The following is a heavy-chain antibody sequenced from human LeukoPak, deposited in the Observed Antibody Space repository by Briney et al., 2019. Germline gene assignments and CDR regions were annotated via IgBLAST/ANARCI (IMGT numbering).Heavy chain of an antibody. CDR1: GGTFSSYA. Sequence: SVKVSCKASGGTFSSYAISWVRQAPGQGLEWMGRIIPILGIANYAQKFQGRVTITADKSTSTAYMELSSLRSEDTAVYYCARDGKGGYNDYWGQGTLVTVYS. CDR3: ARDGKGGYNDY. V-gene: IGHV1-69*04. D-gene: IGHD5-24*01. J-gene: IGHJ4*02. CDR2: IIPILGIA.